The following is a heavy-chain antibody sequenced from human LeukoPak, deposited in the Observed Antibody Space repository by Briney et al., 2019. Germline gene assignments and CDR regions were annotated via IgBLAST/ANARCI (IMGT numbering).Heavy chain of an antibody. V-gene: IGHV3-48*04. CDR2: ISSSGSTI. CDR3: ARGIYYYDSSGSPGIVWDY. J-gene: IGHJ4*02. Sequence: GGSLRLSCAASGFTFSTYWMSWVRQAPGKRLEWVSYISSSGSTIYYADSVKGRFTISRDNAKNSLYLQMNSLRAEDTAVYYCARGIYYYDSSGSPGIVWDYWGQGTLVTVSS. D-gene: IGHD3-22*01. CDR1: GFTFSTYW.